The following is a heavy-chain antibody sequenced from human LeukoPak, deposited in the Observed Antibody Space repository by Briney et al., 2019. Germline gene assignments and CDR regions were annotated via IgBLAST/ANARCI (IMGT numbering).Heavy chain of an antibody. CDR3: ARLGDVIAATEGLDY. CDR1: GFTFSSYE. V-gene: IGHV3-48*03. CDR2: ISSTTTSI. D-gene: IGHD2-15*01. Sequence: GGSLRLSCAASGFTFSSYEMNWVRQAPGKGLEWASFISSTTTSIYYADSVKGRFTVSRDNVKNSLYLQMNSLRVEDTAVYYCARLGDVIAATEGLDYWGQGTLVTVSS. J-gene: IGHJ4*02.